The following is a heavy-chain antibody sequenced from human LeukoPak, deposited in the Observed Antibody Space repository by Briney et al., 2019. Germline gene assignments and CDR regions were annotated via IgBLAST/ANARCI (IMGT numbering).Heavy chain of an antibody. D-gene: IGHD6-6*01. CDR3: ARGRIAARRWFDP. Sequence: SETLSLTCTVSGGSISSYYWSWIRQPPGKGLEWTGYIYYSGSTNYNPSLKSRVTISVDTSKNQFSLKLSSVTAADTAVYYCARGRIAARRWFDPWGQGTLVTVSS. CDR2: IYYSGST. CDR1: GGSISSYY. J-gene: IGHJ5*02. V-gene: IGHV4-59*12.